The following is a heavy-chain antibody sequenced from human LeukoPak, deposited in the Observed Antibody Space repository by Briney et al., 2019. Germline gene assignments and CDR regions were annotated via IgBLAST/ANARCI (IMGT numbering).Heavy chain of an antibody. Sequence: GASVKVSCKASGGPFNSYAINWVRQAPGQGLAWMGRIIVILGVTNYAQKFQGRVTITADKSTTTAYMELSSLTSEDTAVYYCARYIHPQGLVGYAMDVWGQGTTVTVSS. CDR3: ARYIHPQGLVGYAMDV. CDR2: IIVILGVT. V-gene: IGHV1-69*04. D-gene: IGHD2-15*01. J-gene: IGHJ6*02. CDR1: GGPFNSYA.